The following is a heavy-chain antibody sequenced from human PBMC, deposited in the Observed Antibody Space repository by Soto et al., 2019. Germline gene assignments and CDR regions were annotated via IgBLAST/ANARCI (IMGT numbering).Heavy chain of an antibody. CDR1: GGSFSGYY. CDR2: INHSGST. CDR3: ARESKKRYSSSPPFDY. Sequence: SETLSLTCAVYGGSFSGYYWSWIRQPPGKGLEWIGEINHSGSTNYNPSLKSRVTISVDTSKNKFSLKLSSVTAADTAVYYCARESKKRYSSSPPFDYWGQGTLVTVSS. D-gene: IGHD6-6*01. V-gene: IGHV4-34*01. J-gene: IGHJ4*02.